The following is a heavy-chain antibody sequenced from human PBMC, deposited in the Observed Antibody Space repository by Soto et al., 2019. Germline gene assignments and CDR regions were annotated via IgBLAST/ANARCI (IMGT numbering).Heavy chain of an antibody. V-gene: IGHV4-59*01. J-gene: IGHJ4*02. CDR3: ARIPDSSGWPYYFDY. D-gene: IGHD6-19*01. CDR1: GGSISSYY. Sequence: SETLSLTCTVSGGSISSYYWSWIRQPPGKGLEWIGYTYYSGSTNYNPSLKSRVTISVDTSKNQFSLKLSSVTAADTAVYYCARIPDSSGWPYYFDYWGQGTLVTVSS. CDR2: TYYSGST.